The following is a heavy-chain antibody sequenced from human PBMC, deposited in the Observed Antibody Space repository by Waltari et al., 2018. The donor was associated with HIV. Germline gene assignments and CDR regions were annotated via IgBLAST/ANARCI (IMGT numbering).Heavy chain of an antibody. V-gene: IGHV3-74*01. CDR2: INSDGSST. Sequence: EVQLVESGGGLVQPGGSLRLSCAASGFTFSSYWMHWVRQAPGKGLVWVSRINSDGSSTSYADSVKGRFTISRDNAKNTLYLQMNSLRAEDTAVYYCAGAPIAARPPWFDPWGQGTLVTVSS. J-gene: IGHJ5*02. D-gene: IGHD6-6*01. CDR3: AGAPIAARPPWFDP. CDR1: GFTFSSYW.